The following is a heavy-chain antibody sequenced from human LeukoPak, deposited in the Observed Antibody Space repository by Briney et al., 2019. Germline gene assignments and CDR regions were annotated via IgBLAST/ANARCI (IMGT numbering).Heavy chain of an antibody. Sequence: GGSLRLSCAASGFTFSSYGMHWVRQAPGKGLEWVAVISYDGSNKYYADSVKGRFTISRDNSKNTLYLQMNSLRAEDTAVYYCAKEATIPDPYYYYYYGMDAWGKGTTVTVSS. J-gene: IGHJ6*04. CDR1: GFTFSSYG. CDR3: AKEATIPDPYYYYYYGMDA. D-gene: IGHD5-12*01. CDR2: ISYDGSNK. V-gene: IGHV3-30*18.